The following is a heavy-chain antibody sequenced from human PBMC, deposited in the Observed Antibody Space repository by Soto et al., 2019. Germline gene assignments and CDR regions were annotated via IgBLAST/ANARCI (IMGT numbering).Heavy chain of an antibody. CDR1: GFSFSSFA. Sequence: EVQLLESGGGFIHPGGSLRLSCAASGFSFSSFAMNWVRQAPGKGLEWVSRISGSADSTFNADSVKGRFTITRVNTKRTLYQHINSLRAEDTAVYDCAVTRCAMIYAISIYGIDVWGQGTTVTVSS. CDR2: ISGSADST. V-gene: IGHV3-23*01. J-gene: IGHJ6*02. D-gene: IGHD2-8*01. CDR3: AVTRCAMIYAISIYGIDV.